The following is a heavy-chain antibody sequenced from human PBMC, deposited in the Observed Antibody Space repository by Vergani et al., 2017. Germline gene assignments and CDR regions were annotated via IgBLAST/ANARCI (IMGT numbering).Heavy chain of an antibody. V-gene: IGHV4-34*01. CDR2: INHSGST. J-gene: IGHJ5*02. CDR1: GGSFSGYY. Sequence: QVQLQQWGAGLLKPSETLSLTCAVYGGSFSGYYWSWIRQPPGKGLEWIGEINHSGSTNYNPSLKSRVTISVDTSKNQFSLKLSSVTAADTAVYYCARGTMVLVVVAATRSWFDPWGQGTLVTVSS. CDR3: ARGTMVLVVVAATRSWFDP. D-gene: IGHD2-15*01.